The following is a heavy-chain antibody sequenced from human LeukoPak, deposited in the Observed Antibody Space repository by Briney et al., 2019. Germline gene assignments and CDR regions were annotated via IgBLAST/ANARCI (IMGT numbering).Heavy chain of an antibody. D-gene: IGHD3-10*01. J-gene: IGHJ2*01. Sequence: GGSLRLSCAASGFTFSSYSMNWVRQAPGKGLEWVSGTGSTHTHYADSMKGRFTISRDNAKNSLYLQINRLTTEDTAVYYCARDSYDYYGHRYFDLWGRGTLVTVSS. CDR2: TGSTHT. CDR1: GFTFSSYS. V-gene: IGHV3-21*01. CDR3: ARDSYDYYGHRYFDL.